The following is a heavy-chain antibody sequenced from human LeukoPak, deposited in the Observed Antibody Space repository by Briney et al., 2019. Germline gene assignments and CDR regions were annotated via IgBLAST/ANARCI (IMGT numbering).Heavy chain of an antibody. V-gene: IGHV5-51*01. D-gene: IGHD6-13*01. CDR1: GYSFTTYW. CDR3: ARLFSSAGTYYMDV. J-gene: IGHJ6*03. CDR2: IYPGDSDT. Sequence: GESLKISCKGSGYSFTTYWIGWVRQMPGRGLELMGMIYPGDSDTRYRQSFQGQVTMSADKSISTAYLQWSSLKASDTAMYYCARLFSSAGTYYMDVWGKGTTVTISS.